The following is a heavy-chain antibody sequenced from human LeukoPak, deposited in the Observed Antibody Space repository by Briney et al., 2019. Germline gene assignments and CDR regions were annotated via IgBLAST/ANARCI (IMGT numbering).Heavy chain of an antibody. CDR2: IFYSGST. CDR1: GGSISTSGYY. J-gene: IGHJ5*02. D-gene: IGHD2-2*01. Sequence: MTSETLSLTCTVSGGSISTSGYYWGWIRQPPGKGLEWIGDIFYSGSTHYNPSLKSRVTISADTSKNQFSLRLTSVTAADTAVYYCERRLSRTVSPPGGPTAIDPWGQGTLVTVSS. V-gene: IGHV4-39*01. CDR3: ERRLSRTVSPPGGPTAIDP.